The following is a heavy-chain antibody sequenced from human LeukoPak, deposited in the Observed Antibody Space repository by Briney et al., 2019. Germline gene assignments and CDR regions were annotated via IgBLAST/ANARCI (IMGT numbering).Heavy chain of an antibody. V-gene: IGHV5-51*01. Sequence: PGESLKISCKGYGFIFTNYWIGWVRQMPGKGLEWMGLIYPDDSDTKYNPSFQGRVTISADKSISTAYLQWSSLRASDTAIYYCARYTQFGSGWWDVWGRGTTVTVSS. J-gene: IGHJ6*04. D-gene: IGHD6-19*01. CDR3: ARYTQFGSGWWDV. CDR1: GFIFTNYW. CDR2: IYPDDSDT.